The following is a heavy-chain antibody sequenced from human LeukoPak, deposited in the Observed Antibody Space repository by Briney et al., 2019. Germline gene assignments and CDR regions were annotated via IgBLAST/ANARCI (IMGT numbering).Heavy chain of an antibody. CDR1: GFTFGDYA. J-gene: IGHJ4*02. D-gene: IGHD7-27*01. V-gene: IGHV3-49*04. Sequence: GGSLRLSCTVSGFTFGDYAINWVRQAPGKGLAWVGFIRSKAFGETAEYAASVKGRFTISRDDSKSIAYLQMNSLKTEDTAVYYCTRDRGSSTLGDYWGQGTLVTVSS. CDR2: IRSKAFGETA. CDR3: TRDRGSSTLGDY.